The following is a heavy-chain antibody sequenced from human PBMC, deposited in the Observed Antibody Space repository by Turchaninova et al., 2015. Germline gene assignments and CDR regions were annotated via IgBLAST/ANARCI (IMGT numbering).Heavy chain of an antibody. CDR3: ARWYYYESSGYPDY. V-gene: IGHV4-30-2*01. CDR1: AGSISSAVFS. D-gene: IGHD3-22*01. Sequence: QLPLQESGPGLVKPSQTLSLPYAVPAGSISSAVFSWSLIRKPTGKGLEWIVYSHQSGNTLYRPSRSSRLTMSVDRSENQVSLKLTSVTAADTAVYYCARWYYYESSGYPDYWGQGILVTVSS. J-gene: IGHJ4*02. CDR2: SHQSGNT.